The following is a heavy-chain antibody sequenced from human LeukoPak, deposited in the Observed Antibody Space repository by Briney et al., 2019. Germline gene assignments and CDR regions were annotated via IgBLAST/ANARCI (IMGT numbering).Heavy chain of an antibody. CDR3: ARARCPGDY. J-gene: IGHJ4*02. CDR1: GFTFSSYG. V-gene: IGHV3-23*01. Sequence: PGGSLRLSCAASGFTFSSYGMSWVRQAPGKGLEWVSSISASGGSTYYADSVKGRFTISRDNAKNTLYLQMNSLRAEDTAVYYCARARCPGDYWGQGTLVTVSS. D-gene: IGHD2-8*01. CDR2: ISASGGST.